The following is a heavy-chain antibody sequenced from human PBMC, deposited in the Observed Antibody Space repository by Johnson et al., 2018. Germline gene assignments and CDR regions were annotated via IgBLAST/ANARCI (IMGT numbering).Heavy chain of an antibody. CDR1: GLTFSNYV. V-gene: IGHV3-23*04. Sequence: VQLVESGGGLVQPGGSLRLSCAASGLTFSNYVMSWVRQVPGKGLEWVSGTSGTGGRRYYADFVRGRFSISRDNSKNTLYLQMNSLKTEDTAVYYCGRVAGPLIVGHSQFYMDVWGNGTTVTVSS. CDR3: GRVAGPLIVGHSQFYMDV. D-gene: IGHD2-21*01. J-gene: IGHJ6*03. CDR2: TSGTGGRR.